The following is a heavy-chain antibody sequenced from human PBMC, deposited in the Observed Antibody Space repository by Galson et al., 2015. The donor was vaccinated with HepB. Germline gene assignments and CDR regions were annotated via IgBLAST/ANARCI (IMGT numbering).Heavy chain of an antibody. CDR2: INPSGGST. D-gene: IGHD5-12*01. Sequence: SVKVSCKASGYTFTSYYMHWVRQAPGQGLEWMGIINPSGGSTSYAQKFQGRVTMTRDTSTSTVYMELSSLRSEDTAVYYCAREDRHSGYDYDAFDIWGQGTMVTVSS. CDR3: AREDRHSGYDYDAFDI. J-gene: IGHJ3*02. CDR1: GYTFTSYY. V-gene: IGHV1-46*03.